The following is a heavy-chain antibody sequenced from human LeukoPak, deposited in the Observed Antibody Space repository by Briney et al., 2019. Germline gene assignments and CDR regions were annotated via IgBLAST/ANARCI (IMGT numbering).Heavy chain of an antibody. CDR1: GFTFSTYS. CDR2: ISYDGSNK. D-gene: IGHD3-10*01. V-gene: IGHV3-30*01. J-gene: IGHJ4*02. Sequence: GRSLRLSCAASGFTFSTYSMHWVRQAPGKGLEWVAVISYDGSNKFYADSVKGRFTTSRDNSRNTLFLQMNSLRAEDTAVYYCARDHGYGSGTYCDYWGQGSLVTVSS. CDR3: ARDHGYGSGTYCDY.